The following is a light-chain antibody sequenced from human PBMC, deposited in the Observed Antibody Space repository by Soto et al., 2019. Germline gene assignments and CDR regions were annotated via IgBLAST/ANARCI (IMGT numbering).Light chain of an antibody. J-gene: IGKJ2*01. CDR3: QHYNNWPPYT. CDR2: GAS. Sequence: EVVMTQSPATLSVSPGERATLSCRASQSVSINLAWYQQKVGQAPRLLIYGASTGATGIPARFSGSGSGTDFTLTISSLQSEDFAVYYCQHYNNWPPYTFGQGTKLEIK. CDR1: QSVSIN. V-gene: IGKV3-15*01.